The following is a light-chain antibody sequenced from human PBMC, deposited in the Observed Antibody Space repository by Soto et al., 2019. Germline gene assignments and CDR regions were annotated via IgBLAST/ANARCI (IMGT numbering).Light chain of an antibody. V-gene: IGLV6-57*04. J-gene: IGLJ2*01. CDR3: QSYDSSNVV. CDR2: EDN. Sequence: NFMLTQPHSVSESPGKTVTISCTRSSGSIASNYVQWYQQRPGSAPTTVIYEDNKRPSGFPDRFSGSIASSSNSASLTLSGLKAEDEADYYCQSYDSSNVVFGGETKVTVL. CDR1: SGSIASNY.